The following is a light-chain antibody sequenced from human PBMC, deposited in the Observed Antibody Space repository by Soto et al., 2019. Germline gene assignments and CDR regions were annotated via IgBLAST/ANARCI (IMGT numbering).Light chain of an antibody. CDR3: QQSYSTPIN. Sequence: DIQMTQPPSSLSASVGERVTITCRASQSISFYLNWYQQKPGNAPKVLIYAASNLQTGVPSRFSGSGSGTDFTLTINSLQPEDFATYSCQQSYSTPINCGQGTRRENK. J-gene: IGKJ5*01. V-gene: IGKV1-39*01. CDR1: QSISFY. CDR2: AAS.